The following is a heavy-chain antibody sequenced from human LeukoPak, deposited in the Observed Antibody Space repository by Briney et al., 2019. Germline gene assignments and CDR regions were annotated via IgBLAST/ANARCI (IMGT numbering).Heavy chain of an antibody. CDR2: IYYSGST. Sequence: PGGSLRLSCAASGFTFSSYGMSWIRQPPGGGLGWIGYIYYSGSTNYNPSLKSRVTISVDTSKNQFSLKLSSVTAADTAVYYCARAYTSIDAFDIWGQGTMVTVSS. J-gene: IGHJ3*02. CDR1: GFTFSSYG. D-gene: IGHD2-2*02. CDR3: ARAYTSIDAFDI. V-gene: IGHV4-59*01.